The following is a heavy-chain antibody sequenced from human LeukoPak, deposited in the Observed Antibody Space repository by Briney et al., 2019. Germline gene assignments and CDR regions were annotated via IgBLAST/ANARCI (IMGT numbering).Heavy chain of an antibody. Sequence: PSETLSLTCAVYGGSFSGYYWSWIRQPPGKGLEWIGEINHSGSTNYNPSPKSRVTISVDTSKNQFSLKLSSVTAADTAVYYCARHVRAARPEYFQHWGQGTLVTVPS. V-gene: IGHV4-34*01. D-gene: IGHD6-6*01. CDR3: ARHVRAARPEYFQH. J-gene: IGHJ1*01. CDR2: INHSGST. CDR1: GGSFSGYY.